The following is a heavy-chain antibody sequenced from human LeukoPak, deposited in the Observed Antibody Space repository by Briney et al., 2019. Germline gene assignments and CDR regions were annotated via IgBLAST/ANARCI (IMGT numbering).Heavy chain of an antibody. Sequence: GASVKVSCKASGYTFTDYYMHWVRQAPGQGLEWMGWINPNSGDTNYAQKFQGRVTVTRDTSISTAYMELSRLSSDDTAVYYCARDLETTVYFDSWGQGTLVTVSS. V-gene: IGHV1-2*02. CDR3: ARDLETTVYFDS. CDR1: GYTFTDYY. J-gene: IGHJ4*02. CDR2: INPNSGDT. D-gene: IGHD4-17*01.